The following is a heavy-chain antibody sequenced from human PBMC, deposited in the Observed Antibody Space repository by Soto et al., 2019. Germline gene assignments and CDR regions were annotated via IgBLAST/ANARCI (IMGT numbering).Heavy chain of an antibody. Sequence: QVPLVQSGAEVKKPGSSVKVSCKASGGTFSSYAISWVRQAPGQGLAWMGGIIPIFGTANYAQKFQGRVTITADESTSTAYMELSSLRSEDTAVYYCARSPVFNWNYLPPSNWFAPWGQGTLVTVSS. CDR3: ARSPVFNWNYLPPSNWFAP. CDR2: IIPIFGTA. V-gene: IGHV1-69*01. CDR1: GGTFSSYA. D-gene: IGHD1-7*01. J-gene: IGHJ5*02.